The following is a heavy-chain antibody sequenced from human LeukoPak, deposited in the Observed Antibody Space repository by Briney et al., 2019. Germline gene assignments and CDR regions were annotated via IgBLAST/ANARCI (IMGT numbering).Heavy chain of an antibody. D-gene: IGHD3-10*01. J-gene: IGHJ4*02. Sequence: GGSLRLSCAASGFTFSSYAMSWVRQAPGKGLEWVSAISGSGGSTYYADSVKGRFTISRDNSRNTLYLQMNSLRAEDTAVYCCAKGFSYGSGSYLVYWGQGTLVTVSS. CDR2: ISGSGGST. CDR3: AKGFSYGSGSYLVY. CDR1: GFTFSSYA. V-gene: IGHV3-23*01.